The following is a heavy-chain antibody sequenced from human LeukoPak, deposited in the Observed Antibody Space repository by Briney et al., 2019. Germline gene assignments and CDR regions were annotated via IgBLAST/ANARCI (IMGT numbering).Heavy chain of an antibody. J-gene: IGHJ4*02. CDR2: INHSGST. V-gene: IGHV4-34*01. Sequence: SETLSLTCAVYGGSFSGYYWSWIRQPPGKGREGIGEINHSGSTNYNPSLKSRVTISVDTSKNQFSLKLSSVTAADTAVYYCARGYRYSSSWYIDYWGQGTLVTVSS. CDR3: ARGYRYSSSWYIDY. CDR1: GGSFSGYY. D-gene: IGHD6-13*01.